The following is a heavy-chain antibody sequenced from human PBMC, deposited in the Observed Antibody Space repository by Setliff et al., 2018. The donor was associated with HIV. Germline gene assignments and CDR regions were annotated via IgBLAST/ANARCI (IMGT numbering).Heavy chain of an antibody. J-gene: IGHJ4*02. CDR3: ARDWGQRLVIPH. CDR1: GDSISTSPYS. Sequence: SETLSLTCTVSGDSISTSPYSWGWIRRPPGKGLEWIGSIHYSGYTYYSPSLRTRVTISVDTSKNQFSLKLSSVTAADTAVYYCARDWGQRLVIPHWGQGTLVTVSS. D-gene: IGHD2-21*01. V-gene: IGHV4-39*07. CDR2: IHYSGYT.